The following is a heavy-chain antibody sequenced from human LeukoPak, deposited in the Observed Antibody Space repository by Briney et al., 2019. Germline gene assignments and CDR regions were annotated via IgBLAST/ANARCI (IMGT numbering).Heavy chain of an antibody. J-gene: IGHJ5*02. Sequence: ASVKVSCKASGYTFTSYDINWVRQATGQGREWVGWMNPNSCNTGYAQKCQGRVTMNRNTSISTAYMELSSLRSEDTAVYYCARGTGAGSSWYSRNWFDPWGQGTLVTVSS. D-gene: IGHD6-13*01. V-gene: IGHV1-8*01. CDR2: MNPNSCNT. CDR1: GYTFTSYD. CDR3: ARGTGAGSSWYSRNWFDP.